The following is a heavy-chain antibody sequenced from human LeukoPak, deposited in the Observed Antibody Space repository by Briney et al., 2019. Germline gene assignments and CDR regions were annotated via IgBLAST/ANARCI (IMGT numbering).Heavy chain of an antibody. CDR3: ARRCSSTSCSTWSYYYYGMDV. V-gene: IGHV1-18*01. D-gene: IGHD2-2*01. CDR2: ISAYNGNT. Sequence: GASVKVSCKASGYTFTSYDISWVRQAPGQGLEWMGWISAYNGNTNYAQKLQGRVTMTTDTSTSTAYMELRSLRSDDTAVYYCARRCSSTSCSTWSYYYYGMDVWGQGTTVTVSS. CDR1: GYTFTSYD. J-gene: IGHJ6*02.